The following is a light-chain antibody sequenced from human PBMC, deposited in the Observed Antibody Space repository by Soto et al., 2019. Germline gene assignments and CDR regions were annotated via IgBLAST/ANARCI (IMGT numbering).Light chain of an antibody. CDR2: RAS. Sequence: EIVLTQSPGTLSVPPGERATLSCRARQSISSNQLAWYQQKPGQAPSLLIYRASSRATGIPDRFSGSGSGTDFTLTISRLEPEDSAIYYCQQYVSWTFGQGTKVEIK. CDR1: QSISSNQ. J-gene: IGKJ1*01. CDR3: QQYVSWT. V-gene: IGKV3-20*01.